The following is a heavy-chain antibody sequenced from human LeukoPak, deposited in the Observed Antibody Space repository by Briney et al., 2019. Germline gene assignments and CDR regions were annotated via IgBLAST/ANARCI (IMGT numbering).Heavy chain of an antibody. D-gene: IGHD6-6*01. CDR3: ARGPWKAHSSSGYYYYYMDV. CDR2: ISAYNGNT. V-gene: IGHV1-18*01. J-gene: IGHJ6*03. Sequence: ASVKVSCKASGYTFTSYGISWVRQAPGQGLEWMGWISAYNGNTNYAQKLQGRVTMTTDTSTSTAYMELSSLRSEDTAVYYCARGPWKAHSSSGYYYYYMDVWGKGTTVTVSS. CDR1: GYTFTSYG.